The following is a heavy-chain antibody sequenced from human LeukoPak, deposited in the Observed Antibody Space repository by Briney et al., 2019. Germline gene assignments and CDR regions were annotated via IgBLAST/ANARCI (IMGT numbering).Heavy chain of an antibody. CDR1: GGSISSYY. V-gene: IGHV4-59*01. Sequence: ASETLSLTCTVSGGSISSYYWSWIRQPPGKGLEWIGYIYYSGSTNYNPSLKSRVTTSVDTSKNQFSLKLSSVTAADTAVYYCARLRYSSGYYLFDYWGQGTLVTVSS. CDR2: IYYSGST. D-gene: IGHD6-19*01. CDR3: ARLRYSSGYYLFDY. J-gene: IGHJ4*02.